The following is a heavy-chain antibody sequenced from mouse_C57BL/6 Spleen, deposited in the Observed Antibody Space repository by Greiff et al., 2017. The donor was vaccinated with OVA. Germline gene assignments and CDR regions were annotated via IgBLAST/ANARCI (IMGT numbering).Heavy chain of an antibody. D-gene: IGHD1-1*01. CDR1: GFTFSDYG. Sequence: EVKVVESGGGLVKPGGSLKLSCAASGFTFSDYGMHWVRQAPGKGLEWVAYISSGSSTIYYADTVKGRFTISRDNAKNTLFLQTTSLRSEDTAMYYCARGSLRYPSYWGQGTLVTVSA. J-gene: IGHJ3*01. V-gene: IGHV5-17*01. CDR3: ARGSLRYPSY. CDR2: ISSGSSTI.